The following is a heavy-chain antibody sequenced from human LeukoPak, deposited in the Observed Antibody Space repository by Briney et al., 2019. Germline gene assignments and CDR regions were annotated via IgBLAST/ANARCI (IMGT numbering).Heavy chain of an antibody. V-gene: IGHV1-2*02. CDR1: GYTFTGYY. J-gene: IGHJ2*01. D-gene: IGHD6-19*01. CDR2: INPNSGGT. Sequence: ASVKVSCKTSGYTFTGYYMHWVRQAPGQGLEGMGWINPNSGGTNYAQKFQGRVTMTRDTSISTAYMELTRLRSDDTAGYYCARYSSGWYFDLWGRGTLVTVSS. CDR3: ARYSSGWYFDL.